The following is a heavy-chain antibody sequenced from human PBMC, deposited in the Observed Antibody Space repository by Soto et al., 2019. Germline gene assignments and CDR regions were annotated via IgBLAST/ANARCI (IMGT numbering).Heavy chain of an antibody. V-gene: IGHV3-23*01. D-gene: IGHD3-10*01. J-gene: IGHJ4*02. CDR1: GFTFSSYA. CDR2: ISGSGGST. CDR3: AKDLELWFGELFDY. Sequence: GGSLRLSCAASGFTFSSYAMSWVRQAPGKGLEWVSAISGSGGSTYYADSVKGRFTISRDNTKNTLYLQMNSLRAEDTAVYYCAKDLELWFGELFDYWGQVTLVTVSS.